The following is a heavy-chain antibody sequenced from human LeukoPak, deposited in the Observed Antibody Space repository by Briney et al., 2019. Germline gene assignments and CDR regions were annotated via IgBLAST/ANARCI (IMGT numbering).Heavy chain of an antibody. CDR2: ISGSGGST. J-gene: IGHJ5*02. D-gene: IGHD3-10*01. V-gene: IGHV3-23*01. CDR1: GFTFSSYA. CDR3: AKGAITMVRGAGNWFDP. Sequence: GGSLRLSCAASGFTFSSYAMSWVRQAPGKGLEWVSAISGSGGSTYYADSVKGRFTISRDNSKNTLYLQMNSLRAEDTAVYYCAKGAITMVRGAGNWFDPWGQGTLVTVSS.